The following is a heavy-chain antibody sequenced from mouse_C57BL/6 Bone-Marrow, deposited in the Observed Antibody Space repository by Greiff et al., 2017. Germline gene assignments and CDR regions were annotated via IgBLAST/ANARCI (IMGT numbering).Heavy chain of an antibody. CDR1: GYAFTNYL. Sequence: VQLQQSGAELVRPGTSVKVSCKASGYAFTNYLIEWVKQRPGQGLEWIGVINPGSGGTNYNEKFKGKATLTAAKSSSTASMQLSSLTSEDSAVYVCATHYYYGSSYEDYWGQGTTLTVSS. CDR3: ATHYYYGSSYEDY. V-gene: IGHV1-54*01. J-gene: IGHJ2*01. D-gene: IGHD1-1*01. CDR2: INPGSGGT.